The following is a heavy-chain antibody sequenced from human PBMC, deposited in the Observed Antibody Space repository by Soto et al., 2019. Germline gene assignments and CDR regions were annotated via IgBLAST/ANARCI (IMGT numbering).Heavy chain of an antibody. D-gene: IGHD3-16*01. Sequence: GGSLRLSCAASGFTFSSYAMSWVRQAPGKGLEWVSAISGSGGSTYYADSVKGRFTISRDNSKNTLYLQMNSLRAEDTAVYYCAKASGGTNYYYYGMDVWGQGTTVTVSS. CDR2: ISGSGGST. CDR3: AKASGGTNYYYYGMDV. J-gene: IGHJ6*02. V-gene: IGHV3-23*01. CDR1: GFTFSSYA.